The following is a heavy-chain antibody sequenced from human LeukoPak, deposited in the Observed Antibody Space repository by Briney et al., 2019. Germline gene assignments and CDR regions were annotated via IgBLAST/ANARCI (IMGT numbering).Heavy chain of an antibody. V-gene: IGHV4-4*09. J-gene: IGHJ4*02. Sequence: SETLSLTCTVSGGSISSYYWSWIRQPPGKGLEWIGYIYTSGSTNYNPSLKSRVTISVDTSKNQFSLKLSSVTAADTAVYYCARVRNDFWSGPVDYWGQGTLVTVSS. CDR2: IYTSGST. D-gene: IGHD3-3*01. CDR3: ARVRNDFWSGPVDY. CDR1: GGSISSYY.